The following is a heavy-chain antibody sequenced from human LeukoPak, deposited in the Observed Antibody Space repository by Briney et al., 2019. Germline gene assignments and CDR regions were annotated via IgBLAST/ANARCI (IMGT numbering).Heavy chain of an antibody. V-gene: IGHV1-2*02. D-gene: IGHD6-19*01. J-gene: IGHJ3*01. CDR1: GYTFTDYY. Sequence: ASVKVSCKASGYTFTDYYIHWVRQAPGQGLEWMTYIDPNSGGPHYAQKFQGRVTMTSDTSISTAYMELKWLTSDDTAVYYCARVGVAGPSDAFDLWGQGTMVTVPS. CDR3: ARVGVAGPSDAFDL. CDR2: IDPNSGGP.